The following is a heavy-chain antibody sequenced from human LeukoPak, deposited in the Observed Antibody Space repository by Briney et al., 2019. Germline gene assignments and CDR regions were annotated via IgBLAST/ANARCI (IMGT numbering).Heavy chain of an antibody. CDR3: AKDASSYGSGSYPVF. CDR1: GFTFSSYG. D-gene: IGHD3-10*01. CDR2: IRYDGSNK. V-gene: IGHV3-30*02. Sequence: GGSLRLSCAASGFTFSSYGMHWVRQAPGKGLEWVAFIRYDGSNKYYADSVKGRFTISRDNSKNTLYLQMNSLRAEDTAVYYCAKDASSYGSGSYPVFWGRGTLVTVSS. J-gene: IGHJ4*02.